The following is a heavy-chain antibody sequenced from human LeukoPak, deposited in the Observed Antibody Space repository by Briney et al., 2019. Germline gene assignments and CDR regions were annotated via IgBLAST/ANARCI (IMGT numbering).Heavy chain of an antibody. V-gene: IGHV4-39*07. CDR3: AGERGEEYSSGWYKTNYFYN. J-gene: IGHJ4*02. D-gene: IGHD6-19*01. Sequence: SSETLSLTCTVSGDSFTSVTDYWAWIRQPPGKGLEWIASGDYSGGTYYNPSLESRVAISADMSKNQISLKLTSVTGADTAVYYCAGERGEEYSSGWYKTNYFYNWGQGIRVTVSS. CDR1: GDSFTSVTDY. CDR2: GDYSGGT.